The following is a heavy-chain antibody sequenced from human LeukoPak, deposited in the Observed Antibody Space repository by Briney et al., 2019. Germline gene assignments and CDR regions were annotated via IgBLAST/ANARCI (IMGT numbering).Heavy chain of an antibody. CDR1: GGSFNGNY. D-gene: IGHD2-8*01. Sequence: EPSETLSLTCAVYGGSFNGNYWSWIRQPPGKGLEWIGEINHSGSTNYNPSLKSRVTISVDTSKNQFSLKLSSVTAADTAVYYCARDLPPLYCTNGICYYHGMDVWGQGTTVTVSS. V-gene: IGHV4-34*01. J-gene: IGHJ6*02. CDR2: INHSGST. CDR3: ARDLPPLYCTNGICYYHGMDV.